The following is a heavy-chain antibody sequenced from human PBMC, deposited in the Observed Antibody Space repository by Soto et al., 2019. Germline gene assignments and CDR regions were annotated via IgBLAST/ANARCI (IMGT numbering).Heavy chain of an antibody. V-gene: IGHV3-48*01. CDR2: INRGSTSV. CDR3: ASSTSPDAY. J-gene: IGHJ4*02. Sequence: EVQLVESGGGLVQPGGSLRLSCVASGFMFNSYSMNWVRQAPGKGLEWISYINRGSTSVLYADSVKGRFTISRDNARNSLYLQMNSLRAEDTAVYYCASSTSPDAYWGQGTLVTVSS. CDR1: GFMFNSYS. D-gene: IGHD2-2*01.